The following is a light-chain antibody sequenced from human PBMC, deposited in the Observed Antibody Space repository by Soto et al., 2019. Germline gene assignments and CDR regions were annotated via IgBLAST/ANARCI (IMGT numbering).Light chain of an antibody. CDR3: QQSYSLPYT. Sequence: DLQLTQSPPALSASVGARVTSTCRSSQSVTTYFNWHLQKPGKAPQLLIFGTSNLQSGVSSRFTAGGFAPHLHLNITDVQPEDSATYYCQQSYSLPYTFGQGTRLEIK. CDR1: QSVTTY. J-gene: IGKJ2*01. CDR2: GTS. V-gene: IGKV1-39*01.